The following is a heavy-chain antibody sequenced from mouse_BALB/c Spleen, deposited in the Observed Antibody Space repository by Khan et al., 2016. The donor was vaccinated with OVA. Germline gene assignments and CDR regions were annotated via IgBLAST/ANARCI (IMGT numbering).Heavy chain of an antibody. CDR2: ISYSGST. V-gene: IGHV3-2*02. CDR3: ARDGSRYYYAMDY. J-gene: IGHJ4*01. D-gene: IGHD2-3*01. CDR1: GYSITSDYA. Sequence: EVQLQESGPGLVKPSQSLSLTCTVTGYSITSDYAWNWIRQFPGHKLEWMGYISYSGSTNYNPSLKSRISITRDTSKNQFFLQLNSVTTEDTATYYCARDGSRYYYAMDYRGQGTSVTVSS.